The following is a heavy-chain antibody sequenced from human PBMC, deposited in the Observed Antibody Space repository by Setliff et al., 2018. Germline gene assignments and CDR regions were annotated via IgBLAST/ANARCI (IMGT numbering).Heavy chain of an antibody. D-gene: IGHD2-2*01. CDR2: IKNKVNTFST. CDR3: ARVGYCDGPTCYPFDY. J-gene: IGHJ4*02. V-gene: IGHV3-72*01. CDR1: GFTFGDHF. Sequence: PGGSLRLSCAASGFTFGDHFMDWVRQLPGKGLEWVGRIKNKVNTFSTQYAASVNGRFSISRDDSKSSLYLQMNSLKSEDTAVYYCARVGYCDGPTCYPFDYWGPGTLVTVSS.